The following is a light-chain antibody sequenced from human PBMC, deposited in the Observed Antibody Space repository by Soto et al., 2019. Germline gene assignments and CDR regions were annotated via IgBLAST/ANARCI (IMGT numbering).Light chain of an antibody. Sequence: QSVLAHPPSVSGGPGPRVTIFCAGGISNIGAGHHVHWYQQLPGTAPKLLIYHDNNRPSGVPDRFSNSKSGTSASLAITGLQAEDEADYYCQSYDRGLSAYVFGTGTKVTVL. CDR2: HDN. V-gene: IGLV1-40*01. CDR1: ISNIGAGHH. J-gene: IGLJ1*01. CDR3: QSYDRGLSAYV.